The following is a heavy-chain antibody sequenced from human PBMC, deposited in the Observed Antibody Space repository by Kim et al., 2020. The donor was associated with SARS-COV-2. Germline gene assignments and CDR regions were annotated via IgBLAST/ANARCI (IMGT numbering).Heavy chain of an antibody. CDR2: ISYDGSNK. CDR1: GFTFSSYG. D-gene: IGHD3-22*01. Sequence: GGSLRLSCAASGFTFSSYGMHWVRQAPGKGLEWVAVISYDGSNKYYADSVKGRFTISRDNSKNTLYLQMNSLRAEDTAVYYCARDVGYDSSGYPHYWGQG. J-gene: IGHJ4*02. V-gene: IGHV3-33*05. CDR3: ARDVGYDSSGYPHY.